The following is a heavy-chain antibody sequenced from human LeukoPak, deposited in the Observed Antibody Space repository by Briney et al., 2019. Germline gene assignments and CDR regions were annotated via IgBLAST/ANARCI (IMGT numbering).Heavy chain of an antibody. J-gene: IGHJ4*02. CDR2: ISGRGDST. CDR3: AKREQQLIIQPFDY. D-gene: IGHD6-13*01. CDR1: GFTFSSHA. Sequence: GGSLRLSCAASGFTFSSHAMSWVRQAPGRGLEWVSGISGRGDSTYYADSVKGRFTISRDNSKNTLYLQMNSLRAEDTALYYCAKREQQLIIQPFDYWGQGTLVTVSS. V-gene: IGHV3-23*01.